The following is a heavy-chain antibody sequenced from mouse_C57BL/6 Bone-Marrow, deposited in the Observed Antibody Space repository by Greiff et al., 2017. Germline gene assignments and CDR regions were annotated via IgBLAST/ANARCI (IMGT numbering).Heavy chain of an antibody. CDR3: ARATTDY. Sequence: VQLQQPGAELVMPGASVKLSCKASGYTFTSYWMHWVKQRPGQGLEWIGEIDPSDSYTNYNQKFKGNSTLTVDKSSSTAYMQLSSLTSEDSAVYYCARATTDYWGQGTTLTVSS. CDR2: IDPSDSYT. V-gene: IGHV1-69*01. CDR1: GYTFTSYW. D-gene: IGHD2-12*01. J-gene: IGHJ2*01.